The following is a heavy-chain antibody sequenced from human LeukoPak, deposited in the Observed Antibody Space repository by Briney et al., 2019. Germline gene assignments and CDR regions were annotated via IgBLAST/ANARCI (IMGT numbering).Heavy chain of an antibody. CDR2: INPNSGGT. D-gene: IGHD3-16*01. Sequence: ASVKVSCKASGYTFTGYYMHWVRQAPGQGLEWMGWINPNSGGTNYAQKFQGRVTMTRDTSISTGYMELSRLRSDDTAVYYCARAGVGADDAFDIWGQGTMVTVSS. CDR1: GYTFTGYY. V-gene: IGHV1-2*02. J-gene: IGHJ3*02. CDR3: ARAGVGADDAFDI.